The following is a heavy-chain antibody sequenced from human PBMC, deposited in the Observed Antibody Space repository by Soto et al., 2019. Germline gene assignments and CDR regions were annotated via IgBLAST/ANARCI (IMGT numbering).Heavy chain of an antibody. Sequence: SVKVSCKASGFTFTSSAMQWVRQARGQRLEWIGWIVVGSGNTNYAQKFKERVTITRDMSTSTAYMELSSLRSEDTVVYYCAARQVLSGDMDVWGKGTTVTVSS. V-gene: IGHV1-58*02. D-gene: IGHD1-26*01. CDR2: IVVGSGNT. CDR1: GFTFTSSA. J-gene: IGHJ6*03. CDR3: AARQVLSGDMDV.